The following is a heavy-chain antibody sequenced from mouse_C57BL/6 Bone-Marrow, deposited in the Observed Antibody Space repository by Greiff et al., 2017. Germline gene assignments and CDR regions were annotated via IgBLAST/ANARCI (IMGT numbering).Heavy chain of an antibody. J-gene: IGHJ2*01. CDR1: GYTFTSYW. CDR2: LYPGSGST. Sequence: VQLQQPGAELVKPGASVKMSCKASGYTFTSYWITWVKQRPGQGLEWIGDLYPGSGSTNYNEQFKNKATLTVDTSSSTAYMQLSSLTSEDSAVYYCAHYKGGYFDYWGQCTTLTVSS. V-gene: IGHV1-55*01. CDR3: AHYKGGYFDY. D-gene: IGHD2-12*01.